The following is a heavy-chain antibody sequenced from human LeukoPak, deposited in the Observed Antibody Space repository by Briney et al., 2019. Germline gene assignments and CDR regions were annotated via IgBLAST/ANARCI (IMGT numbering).Heavy chain of an antibody. Sequence: PGGSLRLSCAASGFTFSSYSMNWVRQAPGKGLEWVSSISSSSSYIYYADSVKGRFTISRDNAKNTLYLQMNSLRAEDTAVYYCARGGYSSSWSDYWGQGTLVTVSS. CDR1: GFTFSSYS. CDR3: ARGGYSSSWSDY. J-gene: IGHJ4*02. D-gene: IGHD6-13*01. CDR2: ISSSSSYI. V-gene: IGHV3-21*01.